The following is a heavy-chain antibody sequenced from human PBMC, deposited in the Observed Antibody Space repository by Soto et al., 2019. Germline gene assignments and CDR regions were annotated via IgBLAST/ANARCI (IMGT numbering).Heavy chain of an antibody. Sequence: EVQLVESGGGLVQPGGSLRLSCAASGFTFSSYSMNWVRQAPGKGLEWVSYISSSSSAIYYADSVKGRFTNSRDNAQNALSVRINGVRDGDTAVYSCGRDLGNGTDPENWFAPWGQGTLVTVSS. CDR3: GRDLGNGTDPENWFAP. CDR1: GFTFSSYS. D-gene: IGHD1-1*01. V-gene: IGHV3-48*02. J-gene: IGHJ5*02. CDR2: ISSSSSAI.